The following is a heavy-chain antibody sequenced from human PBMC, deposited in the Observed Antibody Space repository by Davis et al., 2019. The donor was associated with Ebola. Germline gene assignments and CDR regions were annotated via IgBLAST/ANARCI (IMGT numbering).Heavy chain of an antibody. CDR1: GYTFTRFD. D-gene: IGHD3-9*01. J-gene: IGHJ6*02. CDR2: MNPNSGNA. CDR3: ARGYESYHDILNGYQKDTWGMDV. V-gene: IGHV1-8*01. Sequence: ASVKVSCKASGYTFTRFDINWVRQATGQGLEWMGWMNPNSGNAGYAQKFQGRVTMTRDTSITTAYMELSSLSSEDTAVYYCARGYESYHDILNGYQKDTWGMDVWGQGTTVSVSS.